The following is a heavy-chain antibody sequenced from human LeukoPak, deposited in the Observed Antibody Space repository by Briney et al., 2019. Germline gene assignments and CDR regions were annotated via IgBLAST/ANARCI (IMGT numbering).Heavy chain of an antibody. CDR1: GGSISSGGYY. V-gene: IGHV4-31*03. CDR2: IYYSGST. CDR3: ARGGVATLFDY. D-gene: IGHD5-12*01. Sequence: PSETLSLTCTVSGGSISSGGYYWSWIRQHPGKGLEWIGYIYYSGSTYYNPSLKSRVTIPVDTSKNQFSLKLSSVTAADTAVYYCARGGVATLFDYWGQGTLVTVSS. J-gene: IGHJ4*02.